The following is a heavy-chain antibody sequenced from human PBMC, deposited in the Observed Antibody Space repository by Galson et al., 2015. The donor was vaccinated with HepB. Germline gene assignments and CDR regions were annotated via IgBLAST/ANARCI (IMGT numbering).Heavy chain of an antibody. V-gene: IGHV1-69*02. CDR2: IIPILGIA. CDR3: ARSAVGDSSGCYYGCGDSDY. CDR1: GGTFSSYT. J-gene: IGHJ4*02. D-gene: IGHD6-19*01. Sequence: SVKVSCKASGGTFSSYTISWVRQAPGQGLEWMGRIIPILGIANYAQKFQGRVTITADKSTSTAYMELSSLRSEDTAVYYCARSAVGDSSGCYYGCGDSDYWGQGTLVTVSS.